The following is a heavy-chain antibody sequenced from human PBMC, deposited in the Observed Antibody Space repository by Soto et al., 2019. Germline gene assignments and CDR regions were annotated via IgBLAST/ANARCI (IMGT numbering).Heavy chain of an antibody. J-gene: IGHJ6*03. Sequence: SETLSLTCTVSGCSISSYYWSWIRQPPGKGLEWIGYIYYSGSTNYNPSLKSRVTISVDTSKNQFSLKLSSVTAADTAVYYCASGPLYYYMDVWGKGTTVTVSS. CDR3: ASGPLYYYMDV. CDR1: GCSISSYY. CDR2: IYYSGST. V-gene: IGHV4-59*01.